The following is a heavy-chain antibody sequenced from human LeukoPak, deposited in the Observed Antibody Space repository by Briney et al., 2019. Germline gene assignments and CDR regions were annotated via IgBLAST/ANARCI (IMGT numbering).Heavy chain of an antibody. CDR1: GFTFSSYS. V-gene: IGHV3-21*01. Sequence: GGSLRPSCAASGFTFSSYSMNWVRQAPGKGLEWVSSISSSSSYIYYADSVKGRFTISRDNAKNSLYLQMDSLRAEDTAVYYCARDQDYYDSSGYYNGYYFDYWGQGTLVTVSS. J-gene: IGHJ4*02. CDR3: ARDQDYYDSSGYYNGYYFDY. CDR2: ISSSSSYI. D-gene: IGHD3-22*01.